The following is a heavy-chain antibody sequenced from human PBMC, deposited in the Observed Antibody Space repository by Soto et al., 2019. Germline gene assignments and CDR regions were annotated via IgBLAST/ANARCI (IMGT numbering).Heavy chain of an antibody. Sequence: QAQLVQSGAEVKKPGSSVKVSCKASGGTFSNFAITWVRQAPGQGLEWMGGIIPIFRTINYAQKFKGRVTITSDESRTTAYMALSSLKSEDTAVYFCARGSSGGGYFYDGMDVWGQGTTVIVSS. D-gene: IGHD1-26*01. J-gene: IGHJ6*02. CDR2: IIPIFRTI. V-gene: IGHV1-69*01. CDR1: GGTFSNFA. CDR3: ARGSSGGGYFYDGMDV.